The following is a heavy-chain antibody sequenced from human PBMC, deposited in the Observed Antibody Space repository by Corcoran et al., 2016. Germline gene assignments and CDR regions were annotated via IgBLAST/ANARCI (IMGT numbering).Heavy chain of an antibody. J-gene: IGHJ6*02. D-gene: IGHD3-3*01. CDR3: ARGSPYYDFWSGYRHYGMDV. V-gene: IGHV1-69*01. CDR1: GGTFSSYA. CDR2: IIPIFGTT. Sequence: QVQLVQSGAEVKKPGSSVKVSCKASGGTFSSYAISWVRQAPGQGLEWMGGIIPIFGTTNYAQKFQGRVTIIADESTSTAYMERSSLGSEDTAVYYCARGSPYYDFWSGYRHYGMDVWGQGTTVTVSS.